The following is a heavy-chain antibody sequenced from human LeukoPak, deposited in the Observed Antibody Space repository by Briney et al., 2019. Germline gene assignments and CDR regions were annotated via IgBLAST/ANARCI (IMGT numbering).Heavy chain of an antibody. CDR3: ASRYSVSQHVFYSAFEV. Sequence: SETVSLTCTVSGASINSYFFFWGWIRQPPGKGLEWIGSIYYSGSTYYNPSLQSRVTMSVDPSTNQFSLELSSVTAADTAVYYCASRYSVSQHVFYSAFEVSGQGTMVTVSS. J-gene: IGHJ3*01. CDR1: GASINSYFFF. CDR2: IYYSGST. V-gene: IGHV4-39*01. D-gene: IGHD1-26*01.